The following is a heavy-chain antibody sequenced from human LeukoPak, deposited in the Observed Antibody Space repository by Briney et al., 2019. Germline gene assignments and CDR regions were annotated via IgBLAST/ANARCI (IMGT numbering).Heavy chain of an antibody. D-gene: IGHD3-22*01. CDR2: ISAYNGNT. Sequence: ASVKVSCKASGYTFTTYGISWVRQAPGQGLEWMGWISAYNGNTNYVQKLQGRVTMTIDTSTSTVYMELRSPRSDDTAVYYCARDGHRRYYYESSDYRFDYWGQGTLVTVSS. CDR1: GYTFTTYG. CDR3: ARDGHRRYYYESSDYRFDY. J-gene: IGHJ4*02. V-gene: IGHV1-18*01.